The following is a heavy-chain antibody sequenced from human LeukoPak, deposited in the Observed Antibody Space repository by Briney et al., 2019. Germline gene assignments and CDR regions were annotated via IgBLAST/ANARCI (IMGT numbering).Heavy chain of an antibody. CDR1: GFTFSSYA. J-gene: IGHJ4*02. CDR2: ISGSGGST. Sequence: GRSLRLSCAASGFTFSSYAMSWVRQAPGKGLEWVSAISGSGGSTYYADSVKGRFTISRDNSKNTLYLQMNSLRAEDTAVYYCAKTYYYDSSGYYHPGPFDYWGQGTLVTVSS. D-gene: IGHD3-22*01. CDR3: AKTYYYDSSGYYHPGPFDY. V-gene: IGHV3-23*01.